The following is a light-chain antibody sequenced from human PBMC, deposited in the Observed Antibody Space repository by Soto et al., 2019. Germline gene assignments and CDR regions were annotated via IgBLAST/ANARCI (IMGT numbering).Light chain of an antibody. J-gene: IGKJ5*01. Sequence: EIVLTQSPGTLSLSPGERATLSCGASQSISGSYLAWYQQKPGQAPRLLIYGASSRATDIPDRFSGSGSGAYLTITISRMEPEDFAVYYCQQYVTSITFGQETRLEIK. CDR1: QSISGSY. V-gene: IGKV3-20*01. CDR2: GAS. CDR3: QQYVTSIT.